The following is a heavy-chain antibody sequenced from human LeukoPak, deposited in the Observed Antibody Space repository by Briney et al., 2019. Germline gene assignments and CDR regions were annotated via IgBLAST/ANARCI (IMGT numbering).Heavy chain of an antibody. D-gene: IGHD4-11*01. Sequence: PSETMSLTCAVYGGSFSGYYWSWIRQPPGKGLEWVGEINHSGSTNYNPSLKSRVTISVDTSKNQFSLKLSSVTAADSAVYYCAVMTTVTTSVPDAFDIWGQGTMVTVSS. J-gene: IGHJ3*02. CDR2: INHSGST. CDR3: AVMTTVTTSVPDAFDI. V-gene: IGHV4-34*01. CDR1: GGSFSGYY.